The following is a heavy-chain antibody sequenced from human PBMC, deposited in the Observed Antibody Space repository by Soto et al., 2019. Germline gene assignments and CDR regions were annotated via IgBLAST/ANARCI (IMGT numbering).Heavy chain of an antibody. CDR3: ARGGSSGWYGYWFDP. Sequence: SETLSLTCTVSGGSISTYYWSWIRQPPGKGLEWIGYIYYSGSTSYNPSLKSRVTISIDTSKNQFSLRLSSVTAADTAVYYCARGGSSGWYGYWFDPWGQGTLVT. V-gene: IGHV4-59*08. J-gene: IGHJ5*02. CDR1: GGSISTYY. D-gene: IGHD6-19*01. CDR2: IYYSGST.